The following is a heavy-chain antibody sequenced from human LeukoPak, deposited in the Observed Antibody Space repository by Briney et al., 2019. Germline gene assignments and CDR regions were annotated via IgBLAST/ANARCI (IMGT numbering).Heavy chain of an antibody. Sequence: MSGGSLRLSCAASGFTFSNAWMSWVRQAPGKGLEWVGRIKSKTDGGTTDYDAPVKGRFTISRDDSKNTLYLQMNSLKTEDTAVYYCTTGPWIQLWFHSNYWGQGTLVTVSS. J-gene: IGHJ4*02. CDR3: TTGPWIQLWFHSNY. CDR2: IKSKTDGGTT. CDR1: GFTFSNAW. V-gene: IGHV3-15*01. D-gene: IGHD5-18*01.